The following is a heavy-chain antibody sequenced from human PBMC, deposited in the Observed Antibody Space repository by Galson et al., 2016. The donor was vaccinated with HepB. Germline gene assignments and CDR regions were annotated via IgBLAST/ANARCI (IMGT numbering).Heavy chain of an antibody. D-gene: IGHD2-8*02. J-gene: IGHJ6*02. V-gene: IGHV3-30*04. CDR1: GFPFSSYA. Sequence: SLRLSCAASGFPFSSYAVHWVRQAPGKGLEWVADISSDGSHRYYADSVKGRFTISRDNSKNTLFLEMNSLRSEDTAVYYCTNVPVVLVSGNPDHFYYYGTDVWGQGTTVTVSS. CDR2: ISSDGSHR. CDR3: TNVPVVLVSGNPDHFYYYGTDV.